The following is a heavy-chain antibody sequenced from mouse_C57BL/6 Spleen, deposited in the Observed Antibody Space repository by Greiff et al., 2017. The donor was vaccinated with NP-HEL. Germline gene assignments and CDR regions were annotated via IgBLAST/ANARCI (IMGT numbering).Heavy chain of an antibody. CDR2: ISSGGSYT. J-gene: IGHJ2*01. CDR1: GFTFSSYG. D-gene: IGHD3-3*01. Sequence: DVQLVESGGDLVKPGGSLKLSCAASGFTFSSYGMSWVRQTPDKRLEWVATISSGGSYTYYPDSVKGRFTISRDNAKNTLYLQMSSLKSEDTAMYYCARRDGYFDYWGQGTTLTVSS. CDR3: ARRDGYFDY. V-gene: IGHV5-6*01.